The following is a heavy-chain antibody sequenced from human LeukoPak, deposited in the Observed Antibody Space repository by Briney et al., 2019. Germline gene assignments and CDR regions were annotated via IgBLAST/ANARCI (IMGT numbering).Heavy chain of an antibody. CDR1: GFTFSSYA. Sequence: GGSLRLSCSASGFTFSSYAMYWVRQAPGKGLEYVSGISSNGGSTYYADSVKGRFTTSRDNSKNTLYLQMSSLRADDTAVYYCVEDYNWNIFHYWGQGTLVTVSS. D-gene: IGHD1/OR15-1a*01. V-gene: IGHV3-64D*09. CDR3: VEDYNWNIFHY. J-gene: IGHJ4*02. CDR2: ISSNGGST.